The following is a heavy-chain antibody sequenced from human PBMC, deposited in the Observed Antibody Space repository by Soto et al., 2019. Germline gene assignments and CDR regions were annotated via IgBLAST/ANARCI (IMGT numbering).Heavy chain of an antibody. CDR2: IKQDGSEK. V-gene: IGHV3-7*03. CDR1: GFNFSSYW. CDR3: ARVLERPIWFDP. D-gene: IGHD1-1*01. Sequence: GGSLRLSCAASGFNFSSYWMSWVRQAPGKGLEWVANIKQDGSEKYYVDSVKGRFTISRDNAKNSLYLQMNSLRAEDTAVYYCARVLERPIWFDPWGQGTLVTVSS. J-gene: IGHJ5*02.